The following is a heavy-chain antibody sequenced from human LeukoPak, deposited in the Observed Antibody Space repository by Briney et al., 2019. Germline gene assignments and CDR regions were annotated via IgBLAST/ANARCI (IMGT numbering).Heavy chain of an antibody. D-gene: IGHD3-16*01. Sequence: SETLSLTCTVSGYSISSGYYWGWIRQPPGKGLEWIGSIYHSGSTYYNPSLKSRVTISVDTSKNQFSLKLSSVTAADTAVYYCARAGDYYFDYWGQGTLVTVSS. CDR3: ARAGDYYFDY. V-gene: IGHV4-38-2*02. CDR2: IYHSGST. J-gene: IGHJ4*02. CDR1: GYSISSGYY.